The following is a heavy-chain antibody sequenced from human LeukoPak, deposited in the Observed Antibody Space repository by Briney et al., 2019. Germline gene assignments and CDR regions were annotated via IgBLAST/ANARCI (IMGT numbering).Heavy chain of an antibody. V-gene: IGHV1-2*02. CDR3: ARDHIDRRYKAGLDY. D-gene: IGHD1-1*01. Sequence: ASVKVSCKASGYTFTGYYMHWVRQAPGQGLEWMGWINPNSGGTNYAQKFQGRVTMTRDTSISTAYMELSRLRSDDTAVYYCARDHIDRRYKAGLDYWGQGTLVTVSS. CDR2: INPNSGGT. CDR1: GYTFTGYY. J-gene: IGHJ4*02.